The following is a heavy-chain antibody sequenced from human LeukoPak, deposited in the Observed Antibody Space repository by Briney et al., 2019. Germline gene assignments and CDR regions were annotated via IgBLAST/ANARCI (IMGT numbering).Heavy chain of an antibody. D-gene: IGHD6-13*01. J-gene: IGHJ4*02. CDR3: AKGESAAALTFIDY. CDR2: ITGSGGST. V-gene: IGHV3-23*01. CDR1: KFTFSSCA. Sequence: TGGSLRLSCAASKFTFSSCAMSWVRQAPGKGLEWVSGITGSGGSTYYAASVQGRFTISRDNSKNTLYLRMNSLRAEDTAVYYCAKGESAAALTFIDYWGQGTLVTV.